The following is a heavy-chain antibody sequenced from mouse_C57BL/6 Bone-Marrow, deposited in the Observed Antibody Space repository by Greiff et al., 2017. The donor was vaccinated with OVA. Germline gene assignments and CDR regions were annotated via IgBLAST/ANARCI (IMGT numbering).Heavy chain of an antibody. CDR3: TTGYDGTPFAY. D-gene: IGHD2-3*01. CDR2: IDPENGDT. Sequence: VQLQQPGTELVKPGASVKLSCKASGYTFTSYWMHWVKQRPGQGLEWIGWIDPENGDTEYASKFQGKATITADTSSNTAYLQLSSLTSEDTAVYYCTTGYDGTPFAYWGQGTLVTVSA. V-gene: IGHV14-4*01. J-gene: IGHJ3*01. CDR1: GYTFTSYW.